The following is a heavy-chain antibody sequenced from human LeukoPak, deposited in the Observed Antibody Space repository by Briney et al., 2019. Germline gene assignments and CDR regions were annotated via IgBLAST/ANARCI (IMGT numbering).Heavy chain of an antibody. V-gene: IGHV4-34*01. CDR3: ARKGVLLGYCSGGSCCSSWFDP. J-gene: IGHJ5*02. Sequence: SETLSLTCAVYGGSFSGYYWSWIRQPPGKGLEWIGEINHSGSTNYNPSLKSRVTISVDTSKNQFSLKLSSVTAADTAVYYCARKGVLLGYCSGGSCCSSWFDPWGQGTLVTVSS. CDR2: INHSGST. D-gene: IGHD2-15*01. CDR1: GGSFSGYY.